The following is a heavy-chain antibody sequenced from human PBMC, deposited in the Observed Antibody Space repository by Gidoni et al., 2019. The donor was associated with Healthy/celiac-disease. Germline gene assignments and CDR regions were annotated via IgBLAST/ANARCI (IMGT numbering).Heavy chain of an antibody. CDR2: ISSSSSTI. D-gene: IGHD6-19*01. CDR1: GFTFSSYS. Sequence: EVQLVESGGGLVQPGGSLRLSCAASGFTFSSYSMNWVRQAPGKGLEWVSYISSSSSTIYYADSVKGRFTISRDNAKNSLYLQMNSLRDEDTAVYYCARTRGRYSSGWYRTEVDWFDPWGQGTLVTVSS. J-gene: IGHJ5*02. CDR3: ARTRGRYSSGWYRTEVDWFDP. V-gene: IGHV3-48*02.